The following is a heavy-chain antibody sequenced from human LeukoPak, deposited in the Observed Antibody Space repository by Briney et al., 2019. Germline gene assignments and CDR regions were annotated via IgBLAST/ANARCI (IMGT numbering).Heavy chain of an antibody. CDR1: GYTFTGYY. D-gene: IGHD2-21*01. CDR2: INPNSGGT. V-gene: IGHV1-2*02. J-gene: IGHJ3*02. Sequence: ASVKVSCKASGYTFTGYYMHWVRQAPGQGLEWMGWINPNSGGTNYAQKFQGRVTMTRDTSISTAYMELSRLRSDDTAVYYCARATLIAAAFDIWGQGTMVTVSS. CDR3: ARATLIAAAFDI.